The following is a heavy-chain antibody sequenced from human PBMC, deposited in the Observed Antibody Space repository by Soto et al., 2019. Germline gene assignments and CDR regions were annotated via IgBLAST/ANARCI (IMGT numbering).Heavy chain of an antibody. CDR1: GFTFSSHG. Sequence: EVQLVESGGGLVQPGGSLRLSCAASGFTFSSHGMNWVRQAPGKGLEWVSYISSSSSTIYYADSVKGRFAISRDNAKNSLCLQMNNLRDEDTAVYYCARRVAGLSFDYWGQGTLVTVSS. V-gene: IGHV3-48*02. CDR2: ISSSSSTI. J-gene: IGHJ4*02. D-gene: IGHD6-19*01. CDR3: ARRVAGLSFDY.